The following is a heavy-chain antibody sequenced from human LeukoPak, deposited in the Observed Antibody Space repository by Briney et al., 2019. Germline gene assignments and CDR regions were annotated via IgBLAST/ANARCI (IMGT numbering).Heavy chain of an antibody. D-gene: IGHD5-12*01. CDR1: GYTFTGYY. V-gene: IGHV1-2*04. Sequence: ASVKVSCKAYGYTFTGYYMHWVRQAPGQGLEWMGWINPNSGGTNYAQKFQGWVTMTWDTSISTAYMELSRLRSDDTAVYYCARGIPAGYSGSDRLGAFDIWGQGTMVTVSS. CDR3: ARGIPAGYSGSDRLGAFDI. J-gene: IGHJ3*02. CDR2: INPNSGGT.